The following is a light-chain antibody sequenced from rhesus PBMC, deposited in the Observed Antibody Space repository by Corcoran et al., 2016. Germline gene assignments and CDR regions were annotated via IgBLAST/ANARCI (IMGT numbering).Light chain of an antibody. Sequence: DIQMTQSPSSLAASGGDRVTITCRASENVNNYLNWYQEKPGKAPNLLIYKASSLQSGVPSRFSGTGSRTDYTCTISSLQPEDIATYYYTHGYDIPITFGEGTKV. CDR1: ENVNNY. V-gene: IGKV1-74*01. J-gene: IGKJ4*01. CDR3: THGYDIPIT. CDR2: KAS.